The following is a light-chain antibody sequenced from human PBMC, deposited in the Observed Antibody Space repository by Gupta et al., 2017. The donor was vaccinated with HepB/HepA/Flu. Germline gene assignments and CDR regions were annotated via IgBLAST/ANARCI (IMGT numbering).Light chain of an antibody. V-gene: IGLV3-19*01. CDR3: NSRDSSGNHLEV. CDR2: GKN. J-gene: IGLJ1*01. Sequence: SSELTQDPAVSVALGQTARITCQGDSLRSYYASWYQQKPGQAPVLVIYGKNNRPSGIPDRFSGSSSGNTASLTITGAQAEDEADYYCNSRDSSGNHLEVFGTGTKVTVL. CDR1: SLRSYY.